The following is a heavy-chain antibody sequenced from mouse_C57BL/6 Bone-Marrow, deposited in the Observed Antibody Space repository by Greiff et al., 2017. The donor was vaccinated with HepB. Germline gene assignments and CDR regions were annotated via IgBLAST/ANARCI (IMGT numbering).Heavy chain of an antibody. D-gene: IGHD3-2*02. V-gene: IGHV1-18*01. CDR3: ARGTAQARYYYAMDY. CDR2: INPNNGGT. CDR1: GYTFTDYN. Sequence: EVQLQQSGPELVKPGASVKIPCKASGYTFTDYNMDWVKQSHGKSLEWIGDINPNNGGTIYNQKFKGKATLTVDKSPSTAYMELRSLTSEDTAVYYCARGTAQARYYYAMDYWGQGTSVTVSS. J-gene: IGHJ4*01.